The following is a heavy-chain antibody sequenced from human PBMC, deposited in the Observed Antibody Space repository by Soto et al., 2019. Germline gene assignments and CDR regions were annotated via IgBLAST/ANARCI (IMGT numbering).Heavy chain of an antibody. D-gene: IGHD2-2*01. V-gene: IGHV4-39*07. Sequence: SETLSLTCTVSGGSVSSSGNYWGWIRQPPGKGRDWIGSIYYSGSTYYNPSLKSRVTTSVDTSKNQFSLKLSSVTAADMAVYYCARALWGPAGHINWFDPWGQGTLVTVSS. CDR3: ARALWGPAGHINWFDP. CDR2: IYYSGST. J-gene: IGHJ5*02. CDR1: GGSVSSSGNY.